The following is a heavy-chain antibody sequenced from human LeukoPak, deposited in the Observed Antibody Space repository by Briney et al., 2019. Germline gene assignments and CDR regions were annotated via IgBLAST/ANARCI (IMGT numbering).Heavy chain of an antibody. J-gene: IGHJ4*02. CDR3: TGNYYGSGSYADFDY. V-gene: IGHV3-11*01. CDR1: GFTFSDYY. CDR2: ISSSGSTI. D-gene: IGHD3-10*01. Sequence: GGSLRLSCAASGFTFSDYYMSWVRQAPGKGLEWVSYISSSGSTIYYADSVKGRFTISRDNAKNSLYLQMNSLRAEDTAVYYCTGNYYGSGSYADFDYWGQGTLVTVSS.